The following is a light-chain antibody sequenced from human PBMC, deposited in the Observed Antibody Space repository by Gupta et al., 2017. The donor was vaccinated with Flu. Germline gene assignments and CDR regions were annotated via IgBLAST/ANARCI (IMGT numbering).Light chain of an antibody. V-gene: IGKV1-39*01. CDR1: QNIRRY. CDR3: QKSYSRPWT. J-gene: IGKJ1*01. CDR2: GAS. Sequence: PSSLSASVGDRVTITCRASQNIRRYVSWYQQKPGKAPKLLSYGASTLQSGVPSTCSGSGSGTDFTLTIRSLQPEDFATYYCQKSYSRPWTFGQGTEVEIK.